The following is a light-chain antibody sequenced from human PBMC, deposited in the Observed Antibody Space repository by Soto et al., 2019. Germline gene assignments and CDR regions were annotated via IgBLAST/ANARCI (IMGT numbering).Light chain of an antibody. J-gene: IGKJ1*01. CDR2: DAS. CDR1: QSVSSD. V-gene: IGKV3-15*01. Sequence: EIVMTQSPATLSVSPGERATLSCRASQSVSSDLAWYQQKPGQAPRLFIYDASTRATGFPARFSGSGSGTDFTLTISSLHSEDFAVYYCQQYNNWPRTFGQGTKVEIK. CDR3: QQYNNWPRT.